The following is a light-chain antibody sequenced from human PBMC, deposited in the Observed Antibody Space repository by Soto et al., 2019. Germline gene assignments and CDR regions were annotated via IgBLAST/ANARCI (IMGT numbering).Light chain of an antibody. CDR3: QQRSTWPT. Sequence: EIVLTQSPGTLSLSPVERATLSCMASQSVSSSYLAWSQQKPGQAPRLLIYGASSRATGIPDRFSGSGSGTDFTLTISRLEPEDFAVYYCQQRSTWPTFGQGTRLEIK. V-gene: IGKV3D-20*02. CDR2: GAS. CDR1: QSVSSSY. J-gene: IGKJ5*01.